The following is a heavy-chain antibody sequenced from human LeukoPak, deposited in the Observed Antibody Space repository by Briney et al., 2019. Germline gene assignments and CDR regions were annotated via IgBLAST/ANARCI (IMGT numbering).Heavy chain of an antibody. Sequence: SETLSLTCTVSGGSISSGSYYWSWIRQPAGKGLEWIGRIHTSGSTNYNPSLKSRVTISVDTSKNQFSLKLSSATAADTAVYYCASGLVGATTDYWGQGTLVTVSS. J-gene: IGHJ4*02. CDR3: ASGLVGATTDY. CDR2: IHTSGST. D-gene: IGHD1-26*01. CDR1: GGSISSGSYY. V-gene: IGHV4-61*02.